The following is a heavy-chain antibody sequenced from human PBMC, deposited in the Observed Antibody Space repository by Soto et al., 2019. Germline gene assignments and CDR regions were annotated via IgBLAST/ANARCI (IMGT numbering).Heavy chain of an antibody. Sequence: SETLSLTCAVYGGSFSGYYWSWIRQPPGKGLEWIGEINHSGSTNYDPSLKSRVTISVDTSKNQFSLKLSSVTAADTAVYYCASYFDDSSALGYWGQGTLVTVSS. CDR3: ASYFDDSSALGY. CDR2: INHSGST. V-gene: IGHV4-34*01. D-gene: IGHD3-22*01. CDR1: GGSFSGYY. J-gene: IGHJ4*02.